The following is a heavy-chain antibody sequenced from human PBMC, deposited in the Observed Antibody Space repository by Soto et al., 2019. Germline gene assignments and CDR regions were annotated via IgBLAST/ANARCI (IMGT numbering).Heavy chain of an antibody. CDR2: IYHSGST. CDR1: GGSISSYY. V-gene: IGHV4-59*12. CDR3: ARVPSP. J-gene: IGHJ5*02. Sequence: SETLSLTCTVFGGSISSYYWSWIRQPPGKGLEWIGYIYHSGSTYYNPSLKSRVTISVDRSKNQFSLKLSSVSAADTAVYYCARVPSPWGQGTLVTVSS.